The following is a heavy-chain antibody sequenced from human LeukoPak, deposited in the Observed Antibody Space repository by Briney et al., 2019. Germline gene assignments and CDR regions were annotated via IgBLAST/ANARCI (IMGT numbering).Heavy chain of an antibody. D-gene: IGHD3-3*01. CDR2: FDPEDGET. CDR1: GYTLTELS. V-gene: IGHV1-24*01. CDR3: ATYYDFWSGYYSSRSFDY. J-gene: IGHJ4*02. Sequence: AASVKVSCKVSGYTLTELSMHWVRQAPGKGLEWMGGFDPEDGETNYAQKFQGRVTMTEDTSTDTAYMELSSLRSEDTAVYYCATYYDFWSGYYSSRSFDYWGQGTLVTVSS.